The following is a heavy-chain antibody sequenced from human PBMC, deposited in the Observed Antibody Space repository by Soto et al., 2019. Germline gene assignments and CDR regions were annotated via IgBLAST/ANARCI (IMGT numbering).Heavy chain of an antibody. V-gene: IGHV3-53*01. D-gene: IGHD5-18*01. Sequence: PGGSLRLSGTVSGFSVTNSDINWVRQAPWKGLEWVSILYSSGTTYYADSVRGRFTVSRDDSKNTLFLHMNSLRADDTAVYYCARDWPKFSYNYPYYYAMDAWGQGITFTVCS. CDR2: LYSSGTT. CDR3: ARDWPKFSYNYPYYYAMDA. J-gene: IGHJ6*02. CDR1: GFSVTNSD.